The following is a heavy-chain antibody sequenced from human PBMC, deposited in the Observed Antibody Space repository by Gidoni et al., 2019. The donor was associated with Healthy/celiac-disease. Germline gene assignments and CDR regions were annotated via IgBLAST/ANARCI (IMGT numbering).Heavy chain of an antibody. J-gene: IGHJ4*02. D-gene: IGHD6-19*01. V-gene: IGHV3-21*01. CDR3: AREWSSGWSDY. CDR1: GFTFSSYS. CDR2: ISSSGSTI. Sequence: EVQLVESGGGLVKPGGSLRLSCAASGFTFSSYSMNWVRQAPGKGLEWVSSISSSGSTIYYADSVKGRFTISRDNAKNSLYLQMNSLRAEDTAVYYCAREWSSGWSDYWGQGTLVTVSS.